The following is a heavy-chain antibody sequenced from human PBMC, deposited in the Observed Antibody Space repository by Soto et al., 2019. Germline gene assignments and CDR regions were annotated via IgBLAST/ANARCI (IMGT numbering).Heavy chain of an antibody. Sequence: ASETLSLTCTVSGGSIGSTTYYWGWIRQPPGKGLEWIGSIYSTGNTYYNPSLNSQVTISVDTSKNQFSLNVISVTAADTAVYYCRRSSRYSTDVWGQGTTVTVSS. V-gene: IGHV4-39*01. CDR1: GGSIGSTTYY. J-gene: IGHJ6*02. D-gene: IGHD6-13*01. CDR2: IYSTGNT. CDR3: RRSSRYSTDV.